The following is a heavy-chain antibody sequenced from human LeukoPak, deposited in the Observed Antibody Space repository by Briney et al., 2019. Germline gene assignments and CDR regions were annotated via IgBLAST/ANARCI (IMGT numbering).Heavy chain of an antibody. CDR1: GYTFTSYD. CDR2: MNPNSGNT. J-gene: IGHJ5*02. V-gene: IGHV1-8*02. CDR3: AREDYYDSGSFDP. Sequence: EASVKVSCKASGYTFTSYDINWVRQAAGQGLEWMGWMNPNSGNTAYAQKFQGRVTMTRNTSISTAYMELSSLRSEDTAVYYCAREDYYDSGSFDPWGQGTLVTVSS. D-gene: IGHD3-22*01.